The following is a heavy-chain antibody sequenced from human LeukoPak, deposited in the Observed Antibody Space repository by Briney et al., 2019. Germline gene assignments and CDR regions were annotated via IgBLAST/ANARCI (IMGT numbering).Heavy chain of an antibody. CDR1: GYTFTGYY. J-gene: IGHJ5*02. V-gene: IGHV1-2*02. Sequence: GASVKVSCKASGYTFTGYYLNWVRQAPGQGLEWMGWINPNSGGTNYAQKFQGRVSMTRDTSISTAYMELSRLRSDDTAVYYCARPVWFGESSSFDPWGQGTLVTVSS. D-gene: IGHD3-10*01. CDR3: ARPVWFGESSSFDP. CDR2: INPNSGGT.